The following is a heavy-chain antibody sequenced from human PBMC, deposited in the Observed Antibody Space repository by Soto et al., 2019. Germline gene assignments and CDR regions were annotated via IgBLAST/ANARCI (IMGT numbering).Heavy chain of an antibody. CDR1: GFTFSSYS. CDR2: ISSSSSYI. J-gene: IGHJ4*02. V-gene: IGHV3-21*01. Sequence: GGSLRLSCAASGFTFSSYSMNWVRQAPGKGLECVSSISSSSSYIYYADSVKGRFTISRDNAKNSLYLQMNSLRAEDTAVYYCARFGGSGSYPNYFDYWGQGTLVTVSS. CDR3: ARFGGSGSYPNYFDY. D-gene: IGHD1-26*01.